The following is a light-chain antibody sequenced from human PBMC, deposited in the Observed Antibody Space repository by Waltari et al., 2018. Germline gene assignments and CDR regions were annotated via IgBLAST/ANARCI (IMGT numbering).Light chain of an antibody. V-gene: IGLV6-57*02. CDR1: SGSIASNY. CDR2: QND. J-gene: IGLJ3*02. Sequence: NFMLTQPHSVSESPGKTVTISCTGSSGSIASNYVQWYQQRPGTAPTIVIYQNDQKPSGVPDRFSGSIDSSSNSASLTISGLKTEDEADYYCQSYDSTTWVFGGGTKLTVL. CDR3: QSYDSTTWV.